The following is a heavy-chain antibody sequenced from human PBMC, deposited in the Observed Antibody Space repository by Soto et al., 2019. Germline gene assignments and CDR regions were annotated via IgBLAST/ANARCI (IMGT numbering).Heavy chain of an antibody. J-gene: IGHJ3*01. CDR3: AIGCAF. Sequence: RQPAGKGLEWIGRMSTSGSTTYNPSLKSRVIMSVDTSKNQVSLKVTSVTAADTAVYFCAIGCAF. V-gene: IGHV4-4*07. CDR2: MSTSGST.